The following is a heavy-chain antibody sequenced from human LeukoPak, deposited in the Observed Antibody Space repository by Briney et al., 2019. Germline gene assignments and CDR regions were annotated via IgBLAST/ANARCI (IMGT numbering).Heavy chain of an antibody. CDR1: GYTFTNYW. CDR3: ARRDSGYSYVYDY. D-gene: IGHD3-22*01. Sequence: GGSLKISCEGSGYTFTNYWIAWVRQMPGKGLEWMGIIYPGDSDTRYSPSFQGQVTISADKSISTAYLQWSSLKASDTAMYYCARRDSGYSYVYDYWGQGALVTVSS. CDR2: IYPGDSDT. V-gene: IGHV5-51*01. J-gene: IGHJ4*02.